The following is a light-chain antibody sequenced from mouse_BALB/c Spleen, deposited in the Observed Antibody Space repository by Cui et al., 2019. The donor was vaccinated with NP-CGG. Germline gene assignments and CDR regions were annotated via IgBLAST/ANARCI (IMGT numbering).Light chain of an antibody. V-gene: IGLV1*01. CDR3: ALWYSNHWV. J-gene: IGLJ1*01. Sequence: QAGVTQEFALTTSPGETVTLTCRSSTGAVTTNNYANWVQEKPDHLFTGLIGGTNNRAPGVPARFSGSLIGDKAALTITGAQTEDEAIYFCALWYSNHWVFGGGTKLTVL. CDR1: TGAVTTNNY. CDR2: GTN.